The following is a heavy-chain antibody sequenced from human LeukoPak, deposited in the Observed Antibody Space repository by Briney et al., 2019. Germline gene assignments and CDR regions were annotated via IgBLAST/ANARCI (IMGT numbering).Heavy chain of an antibody. CDR2: IYYSGTT. Sequence: SETLSLTCSVSGDSASPYFWSWIRRPPGKGLEWIGYIYYSGTTNYNPSLESRVTISIDTSKDQFSLKVNSVTAADTAVYYCARLTVGLYFDYWGQGNLVTVSS. J-gene: IGHJ4*02. V-gene: IGHV4-59*08. D-gene: IGHD2-21*02. CDR1: GDSASPYF. CDR3: ARLTVGLYFDY.